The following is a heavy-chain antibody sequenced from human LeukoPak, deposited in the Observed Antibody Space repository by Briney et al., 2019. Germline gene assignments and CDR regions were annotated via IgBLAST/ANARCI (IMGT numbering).Heavy chain of an antibody. Sequence: GGSLRLSCAASGFTFSRNSMNWVRQAPGKGLEWVSSISTSSSYIYYADSVKGRFTISRDNSKNTLYLQMNSLRAEDTAVYYCARERSSTYYYDSSASPDWYFDLWGRGTLVTVSS. J-gene: IGHJ2*01. D-gene: IGHD3-22*01. CDR1: GFTFSRNS. V-gene: IGHV3-21*04. CDR2: ISTSSSYI. CDR3: ARERSSTYYYDSSASPDWYFDL.